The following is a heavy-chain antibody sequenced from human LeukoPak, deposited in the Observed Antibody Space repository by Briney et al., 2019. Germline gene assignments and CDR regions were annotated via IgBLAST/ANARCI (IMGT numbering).Heavy chain of an antibody. CDR2: IYYSGST. CDR3: ARAEFGGVVVLDY. D-gene: IGHD3-22*01. Sequence: SETLSLTCTVSGGSISSGGYYWSWIRQHPGKGLEWIGYIYYSGSTYYNPSLKSRVTISVDTSKNQFSLKLNSVTAADTAVYYCARAEFGGVVVLDYWGQGTLVTVSS. CDR1: GGSISSGGYY. V-gene: IGHV4-31*03. J-gene: IGHJ4*02.